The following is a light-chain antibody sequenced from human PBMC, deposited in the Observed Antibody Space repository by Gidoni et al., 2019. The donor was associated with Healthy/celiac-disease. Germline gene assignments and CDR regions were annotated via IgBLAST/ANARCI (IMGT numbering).Light chain of an antibody. CDR2: AAS. CDR1: QGISSY. V-gene: IGKV1-9*01. CDR3: QQLNSYPLG. Sequence: DIQLTQSPSFLSASVGDRVTITCRASQGISSYFAWYQQKPGKAPTLLIYAASTLQSGVPSRFSGSGSGTEFTLTISSLQPEDFATYYCQQLNSYPLGFGGGTKVEIK. J-gene: IGKJ4*01.